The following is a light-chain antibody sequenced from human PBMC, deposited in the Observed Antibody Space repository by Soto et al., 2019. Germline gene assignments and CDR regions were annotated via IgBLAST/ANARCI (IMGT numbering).Light chain of an antibody. CDR1: SSDVGGYNY. Sequence: QSALTQPASVSGSPGQPITISCTGTSSDVGGYNYVSWYQHHPGKAPKLLIYEVSNRPSGVSHRFSGSKSGNTASLTISGLQAEDEADYYCSSFTSNSTWVFGAGTKLTVL. CDR3: SSFTSNSTWV. J-gene: IGLJ3*02. V-gene: IGLV2-14*01. CDR2: EVS.